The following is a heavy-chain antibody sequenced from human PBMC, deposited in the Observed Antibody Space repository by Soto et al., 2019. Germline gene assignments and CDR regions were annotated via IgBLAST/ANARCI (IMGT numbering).Heavy chain of an antibody. V-gene: IGHV4-34*01. Sequence: QVHLQQWGAGLLKPSETLSLTCAVYGGSFSGYYCSWIRQPPGKGLEWIGEINHSGSTNFNPSLKSRVTISVDTTKNQFSLGLNSVTAAATAVYYCAAHLKATVTVYWYFDLGGRGTLVTVSS. D-gene: IGHD4-17*01. CDR1: GGSFSGYY. CDR2: INHSGST. CDR3: AAHLKATVTVYWYFDL. J-gene: IGHJ2*01.